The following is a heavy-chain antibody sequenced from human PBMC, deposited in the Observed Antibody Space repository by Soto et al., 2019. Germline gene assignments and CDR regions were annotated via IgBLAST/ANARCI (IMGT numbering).Heavy chain of an antibody. V-gene: IGHV4-30-2*01. CDR1: GGSISSGGYS. CDR2: IYHSGST. D-gene: IGHD5-12*01. Sequence: SVTLSLTCAVSGGSISSGGYSWSWIRQPPGKGLEWIGYIYHSGSTYYNPSLKSRVTISVDRSKNQFSLKLSSVTAADTAVYYCARGGGYDDYYYYYGMDVWGQGTTVTVSS. CDR3: ARGGGYDDYYYYYGMDV. J-gene: IGHJ6*02.